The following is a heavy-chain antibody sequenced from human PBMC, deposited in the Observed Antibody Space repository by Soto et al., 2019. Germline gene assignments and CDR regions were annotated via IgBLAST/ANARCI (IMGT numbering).Heavy chain of an antibody. CDR3: ARDQGILGDCRGGSCSNYYYYGMDV. V-gene: IGHV3-30-3*01. Sequence: QVQLVESGGGVVQPGRSLRLSCAASGFTFSSYAMHWVRQAPGKGLEWVAVISYDGSNKYYADSVKGRFTISRDNSKNTLYLHMNSLRAEDTAVYYCARDQGILGDCRGGSCSNYYYYGMDVWGQGTTVTVSS. CDR1: GFTFSSYA. D-gene: IGHD2-15*01. CDR2: ISYDGSNK. J-gene: IGHJ6*02.